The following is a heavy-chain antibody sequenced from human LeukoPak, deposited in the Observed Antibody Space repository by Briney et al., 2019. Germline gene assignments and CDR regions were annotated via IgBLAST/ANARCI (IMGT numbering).Heavy chain of an antibody. CDR3: ARLYSSSFPLY. D-gene: IGHD6-6*01. Sequence: SETLSLTCTVSGGSISSYYWSWLRQPPGEGLGWIGYIYYSGSTNYNPSLKSRVTISVDTSKNQFSLKLSSVTAADTAVYYCARLYSSSFPLYWGQGTLVTVSS. V-gene: IGHV4-59*08. CDR2: IYYSGST. CDR1: GGSISSYY. J-gene: IGHJ4*02.